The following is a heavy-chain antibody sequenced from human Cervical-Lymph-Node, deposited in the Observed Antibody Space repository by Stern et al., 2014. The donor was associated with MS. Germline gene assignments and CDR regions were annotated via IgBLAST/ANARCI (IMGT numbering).Heavy chain of an antibody. J-gene: IGHJ4*02. CDR3: AKSWVRGYYYNY. CDR1: GFTFLSYG. D-gene: IGHD3-22*01. CDR2: ISYDGSNK. V-gene: IGHV3-30*18. Sequence: VQLVESGGGVVQPGRSLRLSCAASGFTFLSYGMPWVRPAPGKGLEWVAVISYDGSNKYYSDSVKGRFTISRDNSKNTLYLQMNNLRAEDTAVYYCAKSWVRGYYYNYWGQGTLVTVSS.